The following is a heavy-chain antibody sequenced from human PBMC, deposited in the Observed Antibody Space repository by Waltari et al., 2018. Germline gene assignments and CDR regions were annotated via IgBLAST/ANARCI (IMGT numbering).Heavy chain of an antibody. J-gene: IGHJ5*02. CDR2: MYIGENT. V-gene: IGHV4-4*07. Sequence: QVPLQGSGPGLVKPSATLSLTCNVSGGSMRMFYWTWIRQPAGKGLEWIGRMYIGENTIYNPSLKSRVTMSIDTSKNQLSLDLTSVTAADTAVYYCARGGATRPWGSDRWGQGALVTVSS. CDR1: GGSMRMFY. D-gene: IGHD6-6*01. CDR3: ARGGATRPWGSDR.